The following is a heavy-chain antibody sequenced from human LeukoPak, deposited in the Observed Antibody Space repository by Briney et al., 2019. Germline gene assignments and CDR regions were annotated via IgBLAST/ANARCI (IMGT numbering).Heavy chain of an antibody. J-gene: IGHJ6*03. CDR3: ARQATWYSSGPDYYYYYMDV. CDR1: GGSISTYY. CDR2: IYYTGST. D-gene: IGHD6-19*01. Sequence: KPSETLSLTCTVSGGSISTYYWSWIRQPPGKGLEWLGYIYYTGSTNYNPSLKSRVTISVDTSKNQFSLKLSSVTAADTAVYCCARQATWYSSGPDYYYYYMDVWGKGTTVTISS. V-gene: IGHV4-59*08.